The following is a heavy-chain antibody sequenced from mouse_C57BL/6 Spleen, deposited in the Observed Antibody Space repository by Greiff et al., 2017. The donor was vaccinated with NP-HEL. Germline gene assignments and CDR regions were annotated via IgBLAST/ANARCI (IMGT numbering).Heavy chain of an antibody. J-gene: IGHJ4*01. D-gene: IGHD1-1*01. CDR3: ARRIYYYGSSYGAAMDY. CDR2: ISSGSSTI. Sequence: EVKLMESGGGLVKPGGSLKLSCAASGFTFSDYGMHWVRQAPEKGLEWVAYISSGSSTIYYADTVKGRFTISRDNAKNTLFLQMTSLRSEDTAMYYCARRIYYYGSSYGAAMDYWGQGTSVTVSS. V-gene: IGHV5-17*01. CDR1: GFTFSDYG.